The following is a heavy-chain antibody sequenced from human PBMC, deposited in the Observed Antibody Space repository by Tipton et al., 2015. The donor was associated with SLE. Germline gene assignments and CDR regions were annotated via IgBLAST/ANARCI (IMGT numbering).Heavy chain of an antibody. CDR2: IIPIFGTP. Sequence: QLVQSGAEVKKPGSSVKVSCKASGGTFSSYAISWVRQAPGQGLEWMGRIIPIFGTPNYAQKFQGRVTITADESTSTAYMELSSLRSEDTAVYYCARLDYGDNGRDYYYGMDVWGQGTTVTVS. J-gene: IGHJ6*02. CDR1: GGTFSSYA. V-gene: IGHV1-69*18. CDR3: ARLDYGDNGRDYYYGMDV. D-gene: IGHD4-17*01.